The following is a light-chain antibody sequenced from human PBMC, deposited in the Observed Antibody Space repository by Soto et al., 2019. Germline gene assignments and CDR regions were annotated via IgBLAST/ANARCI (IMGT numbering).Light chain of an antibody. CDR3: CSYTGTYTFF. CDR2: DFS. J-gene: IGLJ1*01. CDR1: SSDVGGYNY. V-gene: IGLV2-11*01. Sequence: QSALTQPRSVSGSPGQSVTISCTGTSSDVGGYNYVSWYQHHPGKAPKLILYDFSRRPSGVPDRFSGSKSGNTASLTISGXQAEDEADYYCCSYTGTYTFFFATGTRSPS.